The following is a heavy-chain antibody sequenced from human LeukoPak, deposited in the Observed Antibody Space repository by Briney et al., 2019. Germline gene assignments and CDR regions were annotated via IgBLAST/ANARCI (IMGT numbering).Heavy chain of an antibody. CDR3: ARDSEVGATKGRRCFDY. CDR2: IIPIPGIA. D-gene: IGHD1-26*01. CDR1: ALTFSSYA. V-gene: IGHV1-69*04. Sequence: SVKVSCKASALTFSSYAISWVRQAPGQGLEWMGRIIPIPGIANSAQTFQGRVTLTADKSTSTAYMELSSLRSEDTAVYYCARDSEVGATKGRRCFDYWGQGTLVTVSS. J-gene: IGHJ4*02.